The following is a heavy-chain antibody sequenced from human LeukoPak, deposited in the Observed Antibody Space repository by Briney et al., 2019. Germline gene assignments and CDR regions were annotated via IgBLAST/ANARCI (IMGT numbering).Heavy chain of an antibody. CDR1: GYTLTELS. Sequence: ASVKVSCKVSGYTLTELSMHWVRQAPGKGLEWMGGFDPEDGETIYAQKFQGRVTMTRDTSTSTVYMELSSLRSEDTAVYYCARDLQLLWFGYLDYWGQGTLVTVSS. CDR2: FDPEDGET. D-gene: IGHD3-10*01. J-gene: IGHJ4*02. V-gene: IGHV1-24*01. CDR3: ARDLQLLWFGYLDY.